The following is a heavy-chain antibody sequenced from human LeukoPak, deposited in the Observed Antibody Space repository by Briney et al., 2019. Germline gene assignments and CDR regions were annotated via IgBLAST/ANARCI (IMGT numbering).Heavy chain of an antibody. CDR2: IYYSPST. J-gene: IGHJ5*02. D-gene: IGHD6-19*01. V-gene: IGHV4-59*01. Sequence: IYYSPSTNYTPSLKSRVTISVATSTTQFSLTLSSVTAADTAVYYCARDRSGIAVAGRFDPWGQGTLVTVSS. CDR3: ARDRSGIAVAGRFDP.